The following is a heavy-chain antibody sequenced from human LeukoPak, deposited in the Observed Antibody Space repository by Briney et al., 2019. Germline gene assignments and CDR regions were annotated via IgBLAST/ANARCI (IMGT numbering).Heavy chain of an antibody. J-gene: IGHJ4*02. CDR1: AFPFTSNW. V-gene: IGHV3-7*04. CDR3: ARDRQPVYFLPDF. Sequence: PGGSLRLSCVAFAFPFTSNWMSWVRQAPGKGLEWVASIKEDGSETYYVDSVKGRFTISRDNAKNSLYLQMNSLRAEDTAVYYCARDRQPVYFLPDFWGQGTLVTVSS. CDR2: IKEDGSET. D-gene: IGHD1-14*01.